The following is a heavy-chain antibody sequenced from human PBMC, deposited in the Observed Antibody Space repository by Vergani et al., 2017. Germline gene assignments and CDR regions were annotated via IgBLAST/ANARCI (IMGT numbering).Heavy chain of an antibody. CDR1: GYTFTSYY. J-gene: IGHJ6*03. V-gene: IGHV1-46*01. D-gene: IGHD3-3*01. CDR2: INPSGGST. CDR3: ARSDGKNPIRFLEWFMDV. Sequence: QVQLVQSGAEVKKPGASVKVSCKASGYTFTSYYMHWVRQAPGQGLEWMGIINPSGGSTSYAQKFQGRVTMTRDTSTSTVYMALSSLRSEDTAVYYCARSDGKNPIRFLEWFMDVWGKGTTVTVSS.